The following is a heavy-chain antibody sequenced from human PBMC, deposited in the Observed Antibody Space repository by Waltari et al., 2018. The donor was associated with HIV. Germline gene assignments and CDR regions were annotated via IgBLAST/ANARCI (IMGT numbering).Heavy chain of an antibody. CDR1: DYPISSGYF. Sequence: QVQLQESGPGLVKPSETLSLTCAVSDYPISSGYFWGGIRQPPGKGLEWIGSIYQSGTTYFNPSLKSRVTLSVDTSKNQFSLKLTSLSAADTAVYYCVRDVRGVDGNWFDPWGQGTLVTVPS. D-gene: IGHD3-10*01. V-gene: IGHV4-38-2*02. CDR3: VRDVRGVDGNWFDP. J-gene: IGHJ5*02. CDR2: IYQSGTT.